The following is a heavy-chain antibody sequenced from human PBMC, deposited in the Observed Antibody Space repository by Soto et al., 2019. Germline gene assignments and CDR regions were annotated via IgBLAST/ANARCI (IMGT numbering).Heavy chain of an antibody. J-gene: IGHJ6*02. CDR3: ATTGLGYYYYYYGMDV. CDR1: GYTLTELS. CDR2: FDPEDGET. Sequence: GASVKVSCKVSGYTLTELSMHWVRQAPGKGLEWMGGFDPEDGETIYAQKFQGRVTMTEDTSTDTAYMEPSSLRSEDTVVYYCATTGLGYYYYYYGMDVWGQGTTVTVSS. V-gene: IGHV1-24*01. D-gene: IGHD4-17*01.